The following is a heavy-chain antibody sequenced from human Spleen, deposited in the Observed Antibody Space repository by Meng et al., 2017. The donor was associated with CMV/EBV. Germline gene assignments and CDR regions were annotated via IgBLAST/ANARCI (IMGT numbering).Heavy chain of an antibody. CDR3: TRAIFLVGASINYGMDV. Sequence: GGSLRLSCTASGFTFGDYAMSWIRQAPGKGLEWVGFIRSKAYGGTTEYAASVKGRFTISRDDSKSIAYLQMNSLKTEDTAVYYCTRAIFLVGASINYGMDVWGQGTTVTVSS. CDR2: IRSKAYGGTT. CDR1: GFTFGDYA. V-gene: IGHV3-49*03. J-gene: IGHJ6*02. D-gene: IGHD1-26*01.